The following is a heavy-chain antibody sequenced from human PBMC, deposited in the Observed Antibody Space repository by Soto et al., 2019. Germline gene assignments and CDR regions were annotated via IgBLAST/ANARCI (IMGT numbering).Heavy chain of an antibody. CDR3: AGVTYYDILTGYSPHNWFDP. CDR2: ISAYNGNT. Sequence: ASVKVSCKASGYTFTSYGISWVRQAPGQGLEWMGWISAYNGNTNYAQKLQGRVTMTTDTSTSTAYMELRSLRSDDTAVYYCAGVTYYDILTGYSPHNWFDPWGQGTLVTAPQ. D-gene: IGHD3-9*01. CDR1: GYTFTSYG. V-gene: IGHV1-18*01. J-gene: IGHJ5*02.